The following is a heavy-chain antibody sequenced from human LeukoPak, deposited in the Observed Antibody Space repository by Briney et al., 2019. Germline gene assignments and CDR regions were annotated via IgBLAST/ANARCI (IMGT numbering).Heavy chain of an antibody. CDR3: AIAQSWDELFDS. D-gene: IGHD1-1*01. CDR1: GIAVTGNY. J-gene: IGHJ4*02. CDR2: ISINTDT. V-gene: IGHV3-53*01. Sequence: HPGASLRPSCAASGIAVTGNYMSWVRQPPGKGMEWVSFISINTDTFYADSVRGRFTISRDSSKNTLFLQMNSLRDEDSAVYYCAIAQSWDELFDSWGQGTLVTVSS.